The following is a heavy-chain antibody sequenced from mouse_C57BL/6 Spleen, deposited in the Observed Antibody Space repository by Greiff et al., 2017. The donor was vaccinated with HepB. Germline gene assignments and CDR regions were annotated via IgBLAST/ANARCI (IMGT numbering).Heavy chain of an antibody. D-gene: IGHD2-4*01. J-gene: IGHJ4*01. CDR2: ISSGGSYT. CDR3: ARLRMITRAMDY. CDR1: GFTFSSYG. V-gene: IGHV5-6*01. Sequence: EVKLVESGGDLVKLGGSLKLSCAASGFTFSSYGMSWVRQTPDKRLEWVATISSGGSYTYYPDSVKGRFTISRDNAKNTLYLQMSSLKSEDTAMYYCARLRMITRAMDYWGQGTSVTVSS.